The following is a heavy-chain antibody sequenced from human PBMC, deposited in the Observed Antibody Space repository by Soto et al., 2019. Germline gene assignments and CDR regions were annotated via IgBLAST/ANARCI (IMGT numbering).Heavy chain of an antibody. D-gene: IGHD3-22*01. Sequence: GESLKISCKGSGYSVTSYWISWVRQMHGKGLEWMGRMDPSDSYTNYSQSFQGHGTISADKAISTAYLQWSSLKASDTAMYYCARGEYYYDSSGYYIAYWGRETLVTVSS. V-gene: IGHV5-10-1*01. CDR2: MDPSDSYT. CDR1: GYSVTSYW. J-gene: IGHJ4*02. CDR3: ARGEYYYDSSGYYIAY.